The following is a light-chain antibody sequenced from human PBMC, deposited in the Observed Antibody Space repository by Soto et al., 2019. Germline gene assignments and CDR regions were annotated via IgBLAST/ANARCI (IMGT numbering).Light chain of an antibody. CDR3: QQYCSSPWT. CDR2: GAS. CDR1: QSVSSSY. V-gene: IGKV3-20*01. J-gene: IGKJ1*01. Sequence: EIVLTQSPGTLSLSPGERATLSCRASQSVSSSYLAWYQQKPGQAPRLLIYGASSRATGIPDRFSGSGSGTDFTLNISRLEPEDCAVYYCQQYCSSPWTFGQGTKVQIK.